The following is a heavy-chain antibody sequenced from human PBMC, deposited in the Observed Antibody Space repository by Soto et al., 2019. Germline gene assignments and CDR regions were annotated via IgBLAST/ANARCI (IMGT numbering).Heavy chain of an antibody. CDR3: ARSDHPRGYSFGY. V-gene: IGHV6-1*01. J-gene: IGHJ4*02. Sequence: QVQLQQSGPGLVKPSQTLSLTCAISGDSVSSNSAAWNWIRQSPSRGLEWLGRTYYRSKWYNDYAVSVKSRIXXNXDXXKNQFSLQLNSVTPEDTAVYYCARSDHPRGYSFGYWGQGTLVTVSS. D-gene: IGHD5-18*01. CDR2: TYYRSKWYN. CDR1: GDSVSSNSAA.